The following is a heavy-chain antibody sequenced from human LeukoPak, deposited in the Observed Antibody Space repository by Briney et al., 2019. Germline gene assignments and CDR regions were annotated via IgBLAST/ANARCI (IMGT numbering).Heavy chain of an antibody. V-gene: IGHV4-39*01. CDR2: IYYSGST. D-gene: IGHD3-10*01. CDR3: ARHAWGRLWFGDLLSNNWFDP. Sequence: SETLSLTCTVSGGSISSSSYYWGWIRQPPGKGLEWIGSIYYSGSTYYNPSLKSRVTISVDTSKNQFSLKLSSVTAADTAVYYCARHAWGRLWFGDLLSNNWFDPWGQGTLVTVSS. J-gene: IGHJ5*02. CDR1: GGSISSSSYY.